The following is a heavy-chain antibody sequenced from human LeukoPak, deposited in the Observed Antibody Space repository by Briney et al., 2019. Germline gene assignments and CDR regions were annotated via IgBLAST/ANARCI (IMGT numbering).Heavy chain of an antibody. V-gene: IGHV4-59*01. J-gene: IGHJ4*02. Sequence: KPSETLSLTCTVSGGSISSYYWSWIRQPPGKGLERIGYIYYSGSTNYNPSLKSRVTISVDTSKNQFSLKLSSVTAADTAVYYGARMDYYDSSGYCFDYWGQGTLVTVSS. CDR2: IYYSGST. D-gene: IGHD3-22*01. CDR1: GGSISSYY. CDR3: ARMDYYDSSGYCFDY.